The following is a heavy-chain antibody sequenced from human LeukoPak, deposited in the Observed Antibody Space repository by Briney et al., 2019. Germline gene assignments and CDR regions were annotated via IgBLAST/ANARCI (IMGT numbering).Heavy chain of an antibody. Sequence: PGGSLRLPCTASGFTFGDYAMSWVRQAPGKGLEWVSYISSSGSTIYYADSVKGRFTISRDNAKNSLYLQMNSLRAEDTAVYYCARGALRSGSWFDPWGQGTLVTVSS. J-gene: IGHJ5*02. CDR2: ISSSGSTI. V-gene: IGHV3-48*03. D-gene: IGHD4-17*01. CDR3: ARGALRSGSWFDP. CDR1: GFTFGDYA.